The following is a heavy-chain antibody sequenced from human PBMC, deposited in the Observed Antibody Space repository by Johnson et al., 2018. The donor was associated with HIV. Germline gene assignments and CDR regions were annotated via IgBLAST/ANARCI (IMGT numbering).Heavy chain of an antibody. Sequence: VQLVESGGGVVQPGRSLRLSCAASGFTFSSYGMHWVRQAPAKGLEWVSGISWNSGSIGYADSVKGRFTISRDNAKNSLYLQMNSLRAEDTALYYCAKAGYCTGGVCYHLDAFDIWGQGTMVTVSS. CDR1: GFTFSSYG. D-gene: IGHD2-8*02. CDR3: AKAGYCTGGVCYHLDAFDI. V-gene: IGHV3-9*01. CDR2: ISWNSGSI. J-gene: IGHJ3*02.